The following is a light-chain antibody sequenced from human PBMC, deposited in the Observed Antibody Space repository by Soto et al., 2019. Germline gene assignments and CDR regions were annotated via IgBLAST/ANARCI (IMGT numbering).Light chain of an antibody. Sequence: EIVLTQSPATLSLSPGERATLSCRASQSVSSYLAWYQQKPGQAPRLLIYDASNRATGIPARFSGSGSGTDCTLTISSREPEDFAVYYCQQRSNWRFTFGPGTKVDIK. CDR3: QQRSNWRFT. V-gene: IGKV3-11*01. CDR1: QSVSSY. CDR2: DAS. J-gene: IGKJ3*01.